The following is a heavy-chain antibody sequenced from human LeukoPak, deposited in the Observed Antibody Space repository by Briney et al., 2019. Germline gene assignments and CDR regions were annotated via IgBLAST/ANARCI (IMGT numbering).Heavy chain of an antibody. CDR2: IYYSGST. D-gene: IGHD3-3*01. Sequence: SETLSLTCTVSGGSISSSSYYWGWIRQPPGKGLEWIGSIYYSGSTYYNPSLKSRVTISVDTSKNQFSLKLSSVTAADTAVYYCARRTRLRFFHGYWGQGTLVTVSS. CDR3: ARRTRLRFFHGY. V-gene: IGHV4-39*07. CDR1: GGSISSSSYY. J-gene: IGHJ4*02.